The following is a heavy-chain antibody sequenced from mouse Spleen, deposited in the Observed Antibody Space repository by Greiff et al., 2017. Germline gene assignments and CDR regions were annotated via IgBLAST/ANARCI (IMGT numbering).Heavy chain of an antibody. V-gene: IGHV3-6*01. CDR3: ARERYYFDY. CDR1: GYSITSGYY. CDR2: ISYDGSN. J-gene: IGHJ2*01. Sequence: EVKLVESGPGLVKPSQSLSLTCSVTGYSITSGYYWNWIRQFPGNKLEWMGYISYDGSNNYNPSLKNRISITRDTSKNQFFLKLNSVTTEDTATYYCARERYYFDYWGQGTTLTVSS.